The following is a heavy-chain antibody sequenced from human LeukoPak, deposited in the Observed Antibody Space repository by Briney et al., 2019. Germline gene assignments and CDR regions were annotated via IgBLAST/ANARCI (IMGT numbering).Heavy chain of an antibody. D-gene: IGHD6-19*01. Sequence: SETLSLTCTVSGGSISSYYWSWIRQPPGKGLEWIGYIYYSGSTSYNPSLKSRVTISVDTSKKQFSLKLSSVTAADTAVYYCARLGRYSSGPDYWGQGTLVTVSS. CDR2: IYYSGST. J-gene: IGHJ4*02. CDR3: ARLGRYSSGPDY. V-gene: IGHV4-59*08. CDR1: GGSISSYY.